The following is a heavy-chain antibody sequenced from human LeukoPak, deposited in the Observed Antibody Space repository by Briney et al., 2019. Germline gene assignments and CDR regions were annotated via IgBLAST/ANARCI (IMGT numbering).Heavy chain of an antibody. D-gene: IGHD4-17*01. J-gene: IGHJ4*02. CDR1: GGSISSYY. CDR3: ARQGYADFSPRPFDY. V-gene: IGHV4-39*01. Sequence: PSETLSLTCTVSGGSISSYYWGWIRQPPGKGLEWIGSIYYSGSTYYKPSLKSRVTISVDTSKNQFSLNLNSVTAADTAVYYCARQGYADFSPRPFDYWGQGTLVTVSS. CDR2: IYYSGST.